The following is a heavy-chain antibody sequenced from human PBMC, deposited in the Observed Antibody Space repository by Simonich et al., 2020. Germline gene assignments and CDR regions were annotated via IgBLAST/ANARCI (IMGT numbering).Heavy chain of an antibody. CDR2: ISYDGSNK. J-gene: IGHJ3*02. CDR3: AREDLTGDAFDI. V-gene: IGHV3-30*07. Sequence: QVQLVESGGGVVQPGRSLRLSCAASGFTFSRHAMHWVRQAPGKGLEWVSVISYDGSNKYYADSVKGRFTISRDNSKNTLYLQMNSLRAEDTAVYYCAREDLTGDAFDIWGQGTMVTVSS. D-gene: IGHD7-27*01. CDR1: GFTFSRHA.